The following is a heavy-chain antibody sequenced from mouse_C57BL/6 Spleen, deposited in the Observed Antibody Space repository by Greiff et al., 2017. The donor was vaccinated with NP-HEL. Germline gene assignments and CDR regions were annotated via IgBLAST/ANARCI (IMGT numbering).Heavy chain of an antibody. J-gene: IGHJ4*01. Sequence: QVQLKQSGAELVRPGTSVKVSCKASGYAFTNYLIEWVKQRPGQGLEWIGVINPGSGGTNYNERFKGKATLTADKSSSTAYMQLSSLTSEDSAVYFCARDGYDEGAMDYWGQGTSVTVSS. V-gene: IGHV1-54*01. CDR3: ARDGYDEGAMDY. D-gene: IGHD2-2*01. CDR2: INPGSGGT. CDR1: GYAFTNYL.